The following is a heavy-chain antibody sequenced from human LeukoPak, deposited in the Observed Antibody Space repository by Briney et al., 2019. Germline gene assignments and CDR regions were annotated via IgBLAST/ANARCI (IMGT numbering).Heavy chain of an antibody. CDR1: GYTFTNYA. Sequence: GASVKVSCKASGYTFTNYAIHWVRQAPGHRLEWMGWINPNHGDTNYAQKFQDRVSMTRDTSISTAYMHLSRLRSADTAVYYCARSPHILTGENFDYWGQGTLLTVSS. CDR2: INPNHGDT. CDR3: ARSPHILTGENFDY. J-gene: IGHJ4*02. D-gene: IGHD3-9*01. V-gene: IGHV1-2*02.